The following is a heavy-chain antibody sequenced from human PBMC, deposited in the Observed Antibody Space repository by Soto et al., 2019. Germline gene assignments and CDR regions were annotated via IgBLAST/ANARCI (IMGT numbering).Heavy chain of an antibody. D-gene: IGHD3-22*01. V-gene: IGHV1-69*13. J-gene: IGHJ4*02. CDR1: GGTFSSYA. CDR3: ARGEFSMIVGFYFDY. Sequence: GASVKVSCKASGGTFSSYAISWVRQAPGQGLEWMGGIIPIFGTANYAQKFQGRVTITADESTSTAYMELSSLRSEDTAVYYCARGEFSMIVGFYFDYWGQGTLVTVSS. CDR2: IIPIFGTA.